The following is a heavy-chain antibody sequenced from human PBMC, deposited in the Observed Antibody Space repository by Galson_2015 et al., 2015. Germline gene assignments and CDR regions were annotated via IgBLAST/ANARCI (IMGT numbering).Heavy chain of an antibody. J-gene: IGHJ4*02. CDR1: GFTFSSYS. Sequence: SLRLSCAASGFTFSSYSMNWVRQAPGKGLEWVSYISSSSSTIYYADSVKGRFTISRDNAKNSLYLQMNSLRDEDTAVYYCAREMKFMVQDVDDYWGQGTLVTVSS. CDR2: ISSSSSTI. V-gene: IGHV3-48*02. D-gene: IGHD3-10*01. CDR3: AREMKFMVQDVDDY.